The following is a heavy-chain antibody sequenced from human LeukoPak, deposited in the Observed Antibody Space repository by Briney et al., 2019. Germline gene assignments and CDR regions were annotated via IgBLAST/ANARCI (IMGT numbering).Heavy chain of an antibody. D-gene: IGHD2-2*01. CDR3: AKLEGSTSLYYYYMDV. CDR2: ISGSGGST. V-gene: IGHV3-23*01. J-gene: IGHJ6*03. Sequence: PGGSLRLSCAASGFTFSSYAMSWVRQAPGKGLEWVSAISGSGGSTYYADSVKSRFTISRDNSKNTLYLQMNSLRAEDTAVYYCAKLEGSTSLYYYYMDVWGKGTTVTVSS. CDR1: GFTFSSYA.